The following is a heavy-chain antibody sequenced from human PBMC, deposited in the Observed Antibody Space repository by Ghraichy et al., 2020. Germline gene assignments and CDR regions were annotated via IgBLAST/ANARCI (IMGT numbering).Heavy chain of an antibody. CDR2: IYTSGST. CDR3: ARTGAVAGTGDYYFDY. J-gene: IGHJ4*02. CDR1: GGSISSYY. V-gene: IGHV4-4*07. Sequence: SETLSLTCTVSGGSISSYYWSWIRQPAGKGLEWIGRIYTSGSTNYNPSLKSRVTMSVDTSKNQFSLKLSSVTAADTAVYYCARTGAVAGTGDYYFDYWGQGTLVTVSS. D-gene: IGHD6-19*01.